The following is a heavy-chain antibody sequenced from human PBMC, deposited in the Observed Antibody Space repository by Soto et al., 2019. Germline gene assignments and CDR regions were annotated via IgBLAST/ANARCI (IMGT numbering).Heavy chain of an antibody. CDR1: GFSFSDYG. CDR2: ISSDESSK. D-gene: IGHD2-21*02. V-gene: IGHV3-30*18. CDR3: AKEGGNSYYYYGMDV. Sequence: QVQLVESGGGVVQPGRSLRLSCAASGFSFSDYGMHWVRQAPGTGLEWVAVISSDESSKYYADSVKGRFTISRDNSKNTLYLQMNSLRPEDTAVYYCAKEGGNSYYYYGMDVWGQGTTATVSS. J-gene: IGHJ6*02.